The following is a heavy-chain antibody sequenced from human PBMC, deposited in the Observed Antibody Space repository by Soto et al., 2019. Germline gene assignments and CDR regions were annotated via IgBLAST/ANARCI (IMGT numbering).Heavy chain of an antibody. D-gene: IGHD6-19*01. CDR2: ISGSGGST. Sequence: GGSLRLSCAASGFTFSSYAMSWVRQAPGKGLEWVSAISGSGGSTYYADSVKGRFTISRDNSKNTLYLQMNSLRAEDTAVYYCAHEGSGWSKGTDAFDIWGQGTMVTVSS. J-gene: IGHJ3*02. CDR3: AHEGSGWSKGTDAFDI. V-gene: IGHV3-23*01. CDR1: GFTFSSYA.